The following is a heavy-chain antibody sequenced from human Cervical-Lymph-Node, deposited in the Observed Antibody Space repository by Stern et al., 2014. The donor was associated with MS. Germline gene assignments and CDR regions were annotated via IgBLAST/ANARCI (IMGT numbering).Heavy chain of an antibody. J-gene: IGHJ3*02. CDR1: GDSVSSNRAT. CDR2: TYHRSRWYY. Sequence: QVQLVQSGPGLVKPSQTLSLTCAISGDSVSSNRATWSWIRQSPSRGLEWLGRTYHRSRWYYDYALSVKSRVTISPDTSKNQFSLWLNSVTPEDTAVYYCARDVSSSPDAFDTWGQGTMVTVS. V-gene: IGHV6-1*01. CDR3: ARDVSSSPDAFDT. D-gene: IGHD6-6*01.